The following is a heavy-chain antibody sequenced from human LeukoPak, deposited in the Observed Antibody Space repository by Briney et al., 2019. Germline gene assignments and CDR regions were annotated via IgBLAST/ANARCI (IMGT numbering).Heavy chain of an antibody. CDR2: INSDGSST. CDR1: GFSFSSYW. Sequence: GGSLRLSWAASGFSFSSYWMHWVRQAPGKGLVWVSRINSDGSSTTYADSVKGRFTISRDNAKNTLYLQMNSLRAEDTAVYYCAREGVLVKMVNYWGQGTLVTVSS. V-gene: IGHV3-74*01. J-gene: IGHJ4*02. CDR3: AREGVLVKMVNY. D-gene: IGHD4-23*01.